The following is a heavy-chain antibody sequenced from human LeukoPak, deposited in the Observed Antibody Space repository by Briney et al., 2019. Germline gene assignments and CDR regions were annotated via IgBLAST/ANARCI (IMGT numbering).Heavy chain of an antibody. CDR2: MNPNSGNT. V-gene: IGHV1-8*01. CDR1: GYTFTSYD. D-gene: IGHD3-10*01. J-gene: IGHJ4*02. CDR3: ARDYYYGSGSYYKVPPEFDY. Sequence: ASVKVSCKASGYTFTSYDINWVRQATGQGLEWMGWMNPNSGNTGYVQKFQGRVTMTRNTSISTAYMELSSLRSEDTAVYYCARDYYYGSGSYYKVPPEFDYWGQGTLVTVSS.